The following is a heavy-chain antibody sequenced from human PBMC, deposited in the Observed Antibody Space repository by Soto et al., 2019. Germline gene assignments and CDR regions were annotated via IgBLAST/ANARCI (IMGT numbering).Heavy chain of an antibody. CDR1: GFTFSSYW. CDR3: ARQNSGSYSKAYYFDY. D-gene: IGHD1-26*01. CDR2: IKQDGSEK. Sequence: PGGSLRLSCAASGFTFSSYWMSWVRQAPGKGLEWVANIKQDGSEKYYVDSVKGRFTISRDNAKNSLYLQMNSLRAEDTAVYYCARQNSGSYSKAYYFDYWGQGTLVTVSS. J-gene: IGHJ4*02. V-gene: IGHV3-7*05.